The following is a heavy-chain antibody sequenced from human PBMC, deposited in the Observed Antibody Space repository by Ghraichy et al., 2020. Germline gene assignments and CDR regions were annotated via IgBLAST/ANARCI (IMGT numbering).Heavy chain of an antibody. CDR2: ISGSGGST. Sequence: GGSLRLSCAASGFTFSSNAMSWVRQAPGKGLEWVSTISGSGGSTYYADSVKGRFTISRDNSKNTLYLQMNSLRAEDTAVYHCARDVSGTLTDWGQGTLVTVSS. V-gene: IGHV3-23*01. J-gene: IGHJ4*02. CDR1: GFTFSSNA. CDR3: ARDVSGTLTD. D-gene: IGHD1-14*01.